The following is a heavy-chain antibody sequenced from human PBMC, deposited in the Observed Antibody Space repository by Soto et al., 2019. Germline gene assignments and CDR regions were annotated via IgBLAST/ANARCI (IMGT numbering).Heavy chain of an antibody. Sequence: EVQLLESGGGLVQPGGSLRLSCAASGFPLSTYAMTWARQAPGKGLEWVSAITGTGGNTYYVDSVKGRFTSSRDNSKNMLYLQMNSLRVEDTAVYYCARIRGYWYGLDVWGQGTTVTVSS. CDR1: GFPLSTYA. J-gene: IGHJ6*02. V-gene: IGHV3-23*01. CDR2: ITGTGGNT. CDR3: ARIRGYWYGLDV.